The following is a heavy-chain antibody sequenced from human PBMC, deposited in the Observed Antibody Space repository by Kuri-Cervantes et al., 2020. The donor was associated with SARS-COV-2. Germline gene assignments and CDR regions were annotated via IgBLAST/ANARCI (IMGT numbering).Heavy chain of an antibody. CDR2: ISGSGGST. J-gene: IGHJ4*02. D-gene: IGHD3-16*01. CDR1: GFTFSSYA. Sequence: GGSLRLSCAASGFTFSSYAMSWVRQAPGKGLEWVSAISGSGGSTYYAGSVRGRFTISRDNSKNTLYLQMNSLRAEDTAVYYCAKVSWGYYFDYWGQGTLVTVSS. CDR3: AKVSWGYYFDY. V-gene: IGHV3-23*01.